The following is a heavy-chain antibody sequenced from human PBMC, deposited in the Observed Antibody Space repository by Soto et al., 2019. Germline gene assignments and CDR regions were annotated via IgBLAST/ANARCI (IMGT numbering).Heavy chain of an antibody. Sequence: QVQLVQSGAEVKKPGSSVKVSCKASGGTFSSYAISWVRQAPGQGLEWMGEIIPIFGTANSAQKFQGRATITADESTSPADMELSSLRSEDTAVYYCARDRGPSSGYYPYWFDPWGQGTLVTVSS. J-gene: IGHJ5*02. CDR2: IIPIFGTA. CDR3: ARDRGPSSGYYPYWFDP. D-gene: IGHD3-22*01. V-gene: IGHV1-69*12. CDR1: GGTFSSYA.